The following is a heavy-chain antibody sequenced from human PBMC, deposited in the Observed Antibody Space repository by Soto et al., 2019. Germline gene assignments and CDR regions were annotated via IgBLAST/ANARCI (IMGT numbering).Heavy chain of an antibody. J-gene: IGHJ4*02. CDR1: GGSISSGGYY. CDR2: IYYSGST. CDR3: ARDYYGSGSYGPIDY. V-gene: IGHV4-31*03. D-gene: IGHD3-10*01. Sequence: QVQLQESGPGLVKPSQTLSLTCTVSGGSISSGGYYWSWIRQHPGKGLEWIGYIYYSGSTYYNPSLKSRVTISVDTSKNQFSLKLSSVTAADTAVYYCARDYYGSGSYGPIDYWGQGTLVTVSS.